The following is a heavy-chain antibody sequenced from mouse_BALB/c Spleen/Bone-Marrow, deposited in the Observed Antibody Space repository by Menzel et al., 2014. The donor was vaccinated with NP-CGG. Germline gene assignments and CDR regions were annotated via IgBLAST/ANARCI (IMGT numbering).Heavy chain of an antibody. Sequence: QVQLQQSGAELVKPGASVKLSCKASGYTFTSYWMHWVKQRPGQGLEWIGEIDSGTGRTDYNKKFKSRATLTVDKSSSTAYMHLSSLTSEDSAVYYCARINGYDYWGQGTTLTVSS. D-gene: IGHD2-2*01. CDR2: IDSGTGRT. J-gene: IGHJ2*01. CDR3: ARINGYDY. CDR1: GYTFTSYW. V-gene: IGHV1S81*02.